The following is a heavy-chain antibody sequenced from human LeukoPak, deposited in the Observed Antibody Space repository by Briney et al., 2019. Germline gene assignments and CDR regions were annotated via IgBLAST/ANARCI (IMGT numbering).Heavy chain of an antibody. V-gene: IGHV4-30-4*08. CDR2: IYYSGST. J-gene: IGHJ5*02. CDR3: ARAPRYCSSTSCYLVWFDP. Sequence: SQTLSLTCTVSGGSISSGDYYWSWIRQPPGKGLEWIGYIYYSGSTYYNPSLKSRVTISVDTSKNQFSLKLSSVTAADTAVYYCARAPRYCSSTSCYLVWFDPWGQGTLVTVSS. D-gene: IGHD2-2*01. CDR1: GGSISSGDYY.